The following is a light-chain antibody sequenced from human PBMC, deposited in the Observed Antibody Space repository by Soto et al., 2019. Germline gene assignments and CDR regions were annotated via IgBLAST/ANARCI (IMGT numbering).Light chain of an antibody. CDR3: QQYNDYWT. CDR2: QSS. V-gene: IGKV1-5*03. CDR1: QSLNIW. J-gene: IGKJ1*01. Sequence: DTQMTQFPSTLSASVGDRVTITCRASQSLNIWLAWYQQKPGRAPKLLIYQSSTLASGVPSRFSGSGSGSEFTLTISSLQPDDFATYYCQQYNDYWTFGQGTKVEIK.